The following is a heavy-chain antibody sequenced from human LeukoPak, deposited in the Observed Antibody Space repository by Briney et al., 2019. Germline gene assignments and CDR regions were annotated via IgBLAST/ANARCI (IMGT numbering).Heavy chain of an antibody. D-gene: IGHD3-3*02. V-gene: IGHV3-64*04. CDR1: GFTFSRYA. J-gene: IGHJ3*02. Sequence: GGSLRLSCSASGFTFSRYAMHWVRQAPGKGLEYVSAISSNGGSTYYADSVKGRFTISRDNSKNTLYLQMNSLRSLRAEDTAVYYCASVLGGAFDIWGQGTRVTVSS. CDR2: ISSNGGST. CDR3: ASVLGGAFDI.